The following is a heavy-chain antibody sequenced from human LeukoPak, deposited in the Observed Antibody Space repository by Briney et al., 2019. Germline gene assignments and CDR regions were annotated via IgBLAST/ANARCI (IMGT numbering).Heavy chain of an antibody. J-gene: IGHJ5*02. D-gene: IGHD3-3*01. CDR3: ARRVDYDFWSGHANWFDP. CDR1: GYTFTSYA. Sequence: ASVTVSCTASGYTFTSYAMHWVRQAPGQRLEWMGWINAGNGNTKYSQKFQGRVTITRDTSASTAYMELSSLRSEDTAVYYCARRVDYDFWSGHANWFDPWGQGTLVTVSS. V-gene: IGHV1-3*01. CDR2: INAGNGNT.